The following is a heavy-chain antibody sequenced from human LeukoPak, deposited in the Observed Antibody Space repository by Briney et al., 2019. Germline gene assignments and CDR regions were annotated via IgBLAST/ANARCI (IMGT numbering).Heavy chain of an antibody. CDR2: TSSSSSYI. J-gene: IGHJ6*02. Sequence: GGSLRLSCAASGFTFSSYSMNWVRQAPGKGLEWVSSTSSSSSYIYYADSVKGRFTISRDNAKNSLYLQMNSLRAEDTAVYYCATLSGSYGSKYGMDVWGQGTTVTVSS. CDR3: ATLSGSYGSKYGMDV. D-gene: IGHD1-26*01. CDR1: GFTFSSYS. V-gene: IGHV3-21*01.